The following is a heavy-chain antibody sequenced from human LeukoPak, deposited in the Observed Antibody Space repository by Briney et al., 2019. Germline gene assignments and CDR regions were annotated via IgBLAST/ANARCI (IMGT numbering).Heavy chain of an antibody. CDR2: INWNGGST. J-gene: IGHJ6*03. D-gene: IGHD6-6*01. Sequence: GGSLRLSCAASGFTFDDYGMSWVRQAPGKGLEWVSGINWNGGSTGYADSVKGRFTISRDNAKNSLYLQMNSLRAEDTAVYYCARDEALGSSSHNYYYYYYMDVWGKGTTVTVSS. V-gene: IGHV3-20*04. CDR1: GFTFDDYG. CDR3: ARDEALGSSSHNYYYYYYMDV.